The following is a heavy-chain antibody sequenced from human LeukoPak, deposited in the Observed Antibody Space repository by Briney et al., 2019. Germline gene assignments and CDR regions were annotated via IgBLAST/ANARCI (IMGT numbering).Heavy chain of an antibody. Sequence: PKASVKVSCKASGYTSTNYGISWVRQAPGQGLEWMGWISINRGNTNYARKFQGRVSMTTDTSTSTAYMELRGLRSDDTAMYYCARDVGITVADSFDPWGQGTLVTVSS. D-gene: IGHD6-19*01. V-gene: IGHV1-18*01. CDR3: ARDVGITVADSFDP. J-gene: IGHJ5*02. CDR2: ISINRGNT. CDR1: GYTSTNYG.